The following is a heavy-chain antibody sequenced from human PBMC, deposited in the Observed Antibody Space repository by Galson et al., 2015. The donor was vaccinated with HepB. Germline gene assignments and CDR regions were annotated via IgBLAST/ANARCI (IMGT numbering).Heavy chain of an antibody. V-gene: IGHV3-7*03. CDR1: GFTFSSYW. CDR3: ARDTASQLEGGYFDY. J-gene: IGHJ4*02. Sequence: SLRLSCAASGFTFSSYWMSWVRQAPGKGLEWVANIKQDGSEKYYVDSVKGRFTISRDNAKNSLYLQMNSLRAEDTAVYYCARDTASQLEGGYFDYWGQGTLVTVSS. D-gene: IGHD5-24*01. CDR2: IKQDGSEK.